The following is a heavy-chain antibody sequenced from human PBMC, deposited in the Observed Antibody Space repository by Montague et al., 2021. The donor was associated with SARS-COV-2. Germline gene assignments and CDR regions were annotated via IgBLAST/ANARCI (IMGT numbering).Heavy chain of an antibody. D-gene: IGHD2-15*01. CDR2: TNDSGRT. CDR1: GGSFSGYY. V-gene: IGHV4-34*01. Sequence: SETLSLTCAVYGGSFSGYYWSWIRQPPGRGLEWIWETNDSGRTNXNPSLKGRVTISVDTSKNQFSLRLSSVTAAETAVYYCARGYCSGSGCYYYYGMDVWGQGTTVTVSS. CDR3: ARGYCSGSGCYYYYGMDV. J-gene: IGHJ6*02.